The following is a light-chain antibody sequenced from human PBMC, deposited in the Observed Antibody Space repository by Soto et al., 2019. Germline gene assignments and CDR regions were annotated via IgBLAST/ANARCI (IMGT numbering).Light chain of an antibody. CDR1: NSNIGSNT. Sequence: LTQPPSASGTPGQRVTISCSGSNSNIGSNTINWYKQLPGAAPKLLIYSSTQRPSGVPDRFSGSKSGTSASLAISGLQSEDEADYYCAAWDDTLNGWVFGGGTKLTVL. CDR2: SST. CDR3: AAWDDTLNGWV. J-gene: IGLJ3*02. V-gene: IGLV1-44*01.